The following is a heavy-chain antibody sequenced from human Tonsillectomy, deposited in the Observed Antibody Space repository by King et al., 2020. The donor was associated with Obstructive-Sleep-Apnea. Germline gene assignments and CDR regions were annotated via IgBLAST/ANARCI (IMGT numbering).Heavy chain of an antibody. V-gene: IGHV3-21*01. J-gene: IGHJ3*02. Sequence: VQLVESGGGLVKPGGSLRLSCAATGFTFKTSSMHWVRQAPGKGLEWGSSISINSFYIFYGDSVQGRFAVARDNAKNSLYLQMNSLRGEDTAVYYCARVRLYCGGDCYSDAFDIWGQGTMVTVSS. CDR2: ISINSFYI. CDR3: ARVRLYCGGDCYSDAFDI. D-gene: IGHD2-21*02. CDR1: GFTFKTSS.